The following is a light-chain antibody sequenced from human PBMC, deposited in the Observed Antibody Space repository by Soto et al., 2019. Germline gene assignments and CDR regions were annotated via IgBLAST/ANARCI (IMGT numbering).Light chain of an antibody. CDR1: SSDVGGYNY. CDR3: SSYTGSNSVV. CDR2: EVN. V-gene: IGLV2-8*01. J-gene: IGLJ2*01. Sequence: QSALTQPPSASGSPGQSLTISCTGTSSDVGGYNYVSWYQQHPGKAPKLMIYEVNKRPSGVPNRFSGSKSGNTASLTVSGLQAEDEADYYCSSYTGSNSVVFGGGTKLTVL.